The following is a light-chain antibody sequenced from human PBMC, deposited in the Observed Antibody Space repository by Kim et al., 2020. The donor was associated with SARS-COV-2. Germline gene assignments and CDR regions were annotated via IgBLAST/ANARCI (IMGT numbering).Light chain of an antibody. J-gene: IGLJ1*01. V-gene: IGLV2-14*03. CDR2: DVS. CDR1: SSDVGGYKY. CDR3: SSYTSSSPYV. Sequence: GQSMTISCTGTSSDVGGYKYVSWYQQHPGKAPKLMIYDVSNRPSGVSNRFSGSKSGNTASLTISGLQAEDEADYYCSSYTSSSPYVFGTGTKVTVL.